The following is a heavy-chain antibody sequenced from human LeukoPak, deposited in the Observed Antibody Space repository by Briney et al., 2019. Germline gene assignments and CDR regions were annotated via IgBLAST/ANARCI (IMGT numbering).Heavy chain of an antibody. CDR3: VRADAKKTAMVDY. Sequence: PGGSLRLSCAASGXTFSSYSMNWVRQAPGKGPEWVSAISGSSSYIYYADSVKGRFTISRDNAKNSLYLQMNSLRVEDTAVYYCVRADAKKTAMVDYWGRGTLVAVSS. V-gene: IGHV3-21*01. J-gene: IGHJ4*02. CDR2: ISGSSSYI. CDR1: GXTFSSYS. D-gene: IGHD5-18*01.